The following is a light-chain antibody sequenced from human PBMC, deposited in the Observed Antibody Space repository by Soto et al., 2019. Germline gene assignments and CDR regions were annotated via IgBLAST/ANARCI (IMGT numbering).Light chain of an antibody. CDR2: GAS. CDR1: QSVGIN. Sequence: EIVMTQSPATLSVSPGERATLSCRASQSVGINIAWYQLKPGQAPRILIYGASSRATGVPDRCSGSGSGTEFTLTISSLQSEDFAVYHCQQYNSWPPARTFGQGTKVEIK. V-gene: IGKV3-15*01. CDR3: QQYNSWPPART. J-gene: IGKJ1*01.